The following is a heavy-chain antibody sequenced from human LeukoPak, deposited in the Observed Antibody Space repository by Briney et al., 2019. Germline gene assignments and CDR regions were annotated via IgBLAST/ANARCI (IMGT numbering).Heavy chain of an antibody. Sequence: SETLSLTCTVCGGSISSYYWSWIRQPPGKGLEWIGYIYYSGSATYNPSLKSRVTISVDTSKNQYSLKLNSVTAADTAVYYCARVMEGDYGAMDVWGQGTTVTVFS. CDR2: IYYSGSA. J-gene: IGHJ6*02. D-gene: IGHD3-3*01. CDR1: GGSISSYY. V-gene: IGHV4-59*01. CDR3: ARVMEGDYGAMDV.